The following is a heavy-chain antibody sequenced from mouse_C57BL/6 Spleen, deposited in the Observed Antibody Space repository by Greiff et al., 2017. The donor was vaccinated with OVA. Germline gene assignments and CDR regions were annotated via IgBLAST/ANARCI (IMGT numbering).Heavy chain of an antibody. V-gene: IGHV1-54*01. CDR3: ARDGTTGVAGAY. J-gene: IGHJ3*01. D-gene: IGHD1-1*01. CDR2: VHPGCGGT. Sequence: VQLQESGAELVRPGTSVKVSCTASGYAFTNYLIAWVKQRPGPGLEWIGVVHPGCGGTNYNEKFKGKATLTADKSSSTAYMQLSSLTSEDSAVYFCARDGTTGVAGAYWGQGTLVTVSA. CDR1: GYAFTNYL.